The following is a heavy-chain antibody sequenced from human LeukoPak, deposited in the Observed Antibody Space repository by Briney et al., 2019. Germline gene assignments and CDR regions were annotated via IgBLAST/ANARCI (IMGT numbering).Heavy chain of an antibody. V-gene: IGHV1-2*02. CDR1: GYTFTGYY. CDR2: INPNSGGT. D-gene: IGHD5-12*01. J-gene: IGHJ4*02. CDR3: ATPERGYSGCDFGS. Sequence: VASVKVSCKASGYTFTGYYMHWVRQAPGQGLELMGWINPNSGGTNYAQKFQGRVTMTRDTSISTAYMELSRLRSDDTAVYYCATPERGYSGCDFGSWGQGTLVTVSS.